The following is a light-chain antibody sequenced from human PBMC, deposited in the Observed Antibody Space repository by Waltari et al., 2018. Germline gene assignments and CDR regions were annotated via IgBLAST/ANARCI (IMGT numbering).Light chain of an antibody. Sequence: QSQLTQPPSAPGTPGQRVTTSCSGSDSTIGRNTANWYQHLPGPAPKLLVYGRGQRPSYVPDRFSASKSGTSASLAISGLQSEDEATYYCAAWDDNVNGRVLFGGGTKLTVL. CDR2: GRG. V-gene: IGLV1-44*01. CDR3: AAWDDNVNGRVL. J-gene: IGLJ2*01. CDR1: DSTIGRNT.